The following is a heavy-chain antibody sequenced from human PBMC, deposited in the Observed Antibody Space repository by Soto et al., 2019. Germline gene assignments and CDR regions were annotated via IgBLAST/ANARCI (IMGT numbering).Heavy chain of an antibody. CDR3: VREGGYCSSSSCYLYYYYSGMDV. Sequence: VGSLRLSCAASGFSFSNYTMNWVRQAPGKGLEWVSSISSSSNYIYYADSVKGRFTISRDNAKNSLYLQMSSLRAEDTAVYYCVREGGYCSSSSCYLYYYYSGMDVWGQGTTVTVS. V-gene: IGHV3-21*01. CDR1: GFSFSNYT. J-gene: IGHJ6*02. D-gene: IGHD2-2*01. CDR2: ISSSSNYI.